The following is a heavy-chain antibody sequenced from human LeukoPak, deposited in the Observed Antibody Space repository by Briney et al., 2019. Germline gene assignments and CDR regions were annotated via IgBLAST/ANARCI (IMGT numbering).Heavy chain of an antibody. CDR2: INHSGST. J-gene: IGHJ5*02. CDR3: ARGGLRFLEWPYNWFDP. Sequence: MASETLSLTCAVYGGSFSGYYWSWIRQPPGKGLEWIGEINHSGSTNYNPSLKSRVTISVDKSKNQFSLKLSSVTAADTAVYYCARGGLRFLEWPYNWFDPWGQGTLVTVSS. V-gene: IGHV4-34*01. CDR1: GGSFSGYY. D-gene: IGHD3-3*01.